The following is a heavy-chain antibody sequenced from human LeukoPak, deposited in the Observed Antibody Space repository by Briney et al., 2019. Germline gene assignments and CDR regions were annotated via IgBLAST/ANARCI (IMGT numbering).Heavy chain of an antibody. CDR1: GYTFTSYY. Sequence: RASVKVSCKASGYTFTSYYMHWVRQAPGQGLEWMGIINPSGGSTSYAQKFQGRVTMTRDTSTSTVYMELSSLRSEDTAVYYCARGSGRPLGPRYYYDSSGYQTDFDYWGQGTLVTVSS. CDR3: ARGSGRPLGPRYYYDSSGYQTDFDY. D-gene: IGHD3-22*01. V-gene: IGHV1-46*01. CDR2: INPSGGST. J-gene: IGHJ4*02.